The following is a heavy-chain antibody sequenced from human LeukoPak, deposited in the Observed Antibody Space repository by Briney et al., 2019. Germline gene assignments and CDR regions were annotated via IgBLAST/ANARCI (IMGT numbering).Heavy chain of an antibody. V-gene: IGHV3-30*19. J-gene: IGHJ3*02. D-gene: IGHD6-19*01. CDR2: ISYDGSNK. CDR1: GFTFSSYG. CDR3: ARDLGTAVAGTYYQAYRARNAFDI. Sequence: PGGSLRLSCAASGFTFSSYGMHWVRQAPGKGLEWVAVISYDGSNKYYADSVKGRFTISRDNSKNTLYLQMNSLRAEDTAVYYCARDLGTAVAGTYYQAYRARNAFDIWGQGTMVTVSS.